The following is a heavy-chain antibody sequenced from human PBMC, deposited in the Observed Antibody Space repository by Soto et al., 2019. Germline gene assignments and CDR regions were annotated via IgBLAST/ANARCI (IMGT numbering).Heavy chain of an antibody. J-gene: IGHJ4*02. CDR1: GGSISGYY. CDR2: MYNTGST. V-gene: IGHV4-59*08. D-gene: IGHD3-10*01. CDR3: ARQRSYYYGSRYYFDY. Sequence: PSETLSLTCTVSGGSISGYYWSWIRQPPGKGLEWIGYMYNTGSTVYNPSFKSRVTISVDTSKNQFSLKLSSVTAADTAVYYCARQRSYYYGSRYYFDYWGQGTLVTVSS.